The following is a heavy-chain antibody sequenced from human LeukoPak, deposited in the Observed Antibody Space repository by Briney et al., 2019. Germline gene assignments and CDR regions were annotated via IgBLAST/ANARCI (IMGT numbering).Heavy chain of an antibody. CDR1: GFTFSSHP. Sequence: GGSLRPSCAASGFTFSSHPMHWVRQAPGKGLEWVAVISYDGSNKYYADSVKGRFTISRDNSKNTLYLQMNSLRAEDTAVYYCAREGYCSGGSCYPGLLDYWGQGTLVTVSS. J-gene: IGHJ4*02. V-gene: IGHV3-30*04. CDR3: AREGYCSGGSCYPGLLDY. D-gene: IGHD2-15*01. CDR2: ISYDGSNK.